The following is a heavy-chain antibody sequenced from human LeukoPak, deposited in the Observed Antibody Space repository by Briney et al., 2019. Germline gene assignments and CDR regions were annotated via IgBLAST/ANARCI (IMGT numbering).Heavy chain of an antibody. CDR2: FDPEDGET. D-gene: IGHD6-13*01. Sequence: ASVKVSCKVSAYTLTELSMHWVRQAPGKGLEWMGGFDPEDGETICAQKFQGRVIMTEDTSTDTAYMELSSLRSEDTAVYYCATGRPYSSSSYYFDYWGQGTLVTVSS. V-gene: IGHV1-24*01. J-gene: IGHJ4*02. CDR1: AYTLTELS. CDR3: ATGRPYSSSSYYFDY.